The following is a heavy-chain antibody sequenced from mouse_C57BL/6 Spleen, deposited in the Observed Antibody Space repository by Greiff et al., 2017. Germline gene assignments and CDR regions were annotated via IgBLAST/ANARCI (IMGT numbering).Heavy chain of an antibody. CDR1: GYTFTDYE. V-gene: IGHV1-15*01. Sequence: QVQLQQSGAELVRPGASVTLSCKASGYTFTDYEMHWVKQTPVHGLEWIGAIDPETGGTAYNQQFKGKAILTADKSSSTAYMGLRSLTSEDAAVDYWTRSSPMTTVVAAFDYWGQGTTLTVSS. CDR3: TRSSPMTTVVAAFDY. CDR2: IDPETGGT. J-gene: IGHJ2*01. D-gene: IGHD1-1*01.